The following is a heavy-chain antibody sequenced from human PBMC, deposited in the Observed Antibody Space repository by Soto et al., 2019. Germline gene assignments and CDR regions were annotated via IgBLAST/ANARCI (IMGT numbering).Heavy chain of an antibody. D-gene: IGHD1-1*01. CDR3: APRQSGTTWLDS. CDR2: VRDSGTTT. Sequence: EVQLLESGGGLVQPGGSLRLSCAASGFTFSSYTMNWVRQAPGKGLEWVSGVRDSGTTTYYADSVTGRFTISRDNSKNTLFLQINSLRAEDTAVYYCAPRQSGTTWLDSWGQGTLVTVSS. CDR1: GFTFSSYT. J-gene: IGHJ4*02. V-gene: IGHV3-23*01.